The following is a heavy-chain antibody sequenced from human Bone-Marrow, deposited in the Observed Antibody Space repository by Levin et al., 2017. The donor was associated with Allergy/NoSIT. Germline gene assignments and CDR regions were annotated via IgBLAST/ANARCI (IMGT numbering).Heavy chain of an antibody. V-gene: IGHV3-30-3*01. CDR3: ARVYSSYSLDY. Sequence: GESLKISCTASGFTFGSYGLHWVRQAPGKGLEWVTFISYDGAEKYYADSVKGRFTISRANSKSTLYLQMDSLRAEDTAVYYCARVYSSYSLDYWGQGTLVTVSS. D-gene: IGHD5-12*01. J-gene: IGHJ4*02. CDR2: ISYDGAEK. CDR1: GFTFGSYG.